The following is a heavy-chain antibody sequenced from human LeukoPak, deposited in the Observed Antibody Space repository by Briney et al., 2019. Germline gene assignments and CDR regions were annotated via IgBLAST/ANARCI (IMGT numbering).Heavy chain of an antibody. V-gene: IGHV3-13*01. CDR1: GFAFTSYD. CDR3: IRIRTREHQYGMDV. CDR2: IETVGNT. D-gene: IGHD1-26*01. Sequence: PGGSLRLSCAASGFAFTSYDMHWLRQATGKGLEWVSAIETVGNTYYSGSVEGRFTISRDDVKNSLYLHMNSLRDGDTAVYYCIRIRTREHQYGMDVWGQGTTVTASS. J-gene: IGHJ6*02.